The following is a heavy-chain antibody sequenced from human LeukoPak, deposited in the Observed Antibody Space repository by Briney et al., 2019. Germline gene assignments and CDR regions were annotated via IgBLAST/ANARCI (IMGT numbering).Heavy chain of an antibody. V-gene: IGHV1-69*13. CDR3: AGGLHKYNWFDP. D-gene: IGHD3-16*01. CDR2: IIPIFGTA. Sequence: SVKVSCKASGGTFSSYAISWVRQAPGQGLEWMGGIIPIFGTANYAQEFQGRVTITADESTSTAYMELSSLRSEDTAVYYCAGGLHKYNWFDPWGQGTLVTVSS. CDR1: GGTFSSYA. J-gene: IGHJ5*02.